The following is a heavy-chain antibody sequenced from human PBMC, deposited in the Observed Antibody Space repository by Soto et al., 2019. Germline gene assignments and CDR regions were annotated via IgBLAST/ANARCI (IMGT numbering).Heavy chain of an antibody. Sequence: QVQLQQWGAGLLKPSETLSLTCAVYGGSFSGYYWSWIRQPPGKGLEWIGEINHSGSTNYNPSLKSRVPISVDTSKNQFSLKLSSVTAADTAVYYCARVPGRPGATIPFDYWGQGTLVTVSS. CDR3: ARVPGRPGATIPFDY. J-gene: IGHJ4*02. CDR2: INHSGST. V-gene: IGHV4-34*01. D-gene: IGHD5-12*01. CDR1: GGSFSGYY.